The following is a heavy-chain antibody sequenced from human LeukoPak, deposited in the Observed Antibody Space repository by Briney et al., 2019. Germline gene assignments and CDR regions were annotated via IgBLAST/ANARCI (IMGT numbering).Heavy chain of an antibody. V-gene: IGHV3-15*01. CDR1: GLSFNKEW. CDR3: TTDPPGGF. Sequence: GGSLRLSCAASGLSFNKEWMSWVRQALGKGLEWVGRIKDKAYGGTMDYAAPVKGRFTISRDDSKNTLYLQMNNLDTEDTAVYYCTTDPPGGFWGQGTLVTVSS. D-gene: IGHD6-25*01. CDR2: IKDKAYGGTM. J-gene: IGHJ4*02.